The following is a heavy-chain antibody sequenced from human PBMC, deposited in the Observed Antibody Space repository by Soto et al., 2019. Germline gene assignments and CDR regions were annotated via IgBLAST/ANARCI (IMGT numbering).Heavy chain of an antibody. V-gene: IGHV4-61*01. D-gene: IGHD2-2*02. J-gene: IGHJ5*02. CDR2: IYYCGST. Sequence: QVQLQESGPGLVKPSETLSLTCTVSGGSVSSGSYYWSWIRQPPGKGLEWIGYIYYCGSTNYNPSLKSRVTISVVTSKNQFALKLSSVTAADTAVYYCARRYCSSTSCYMGMDWFDPWGQGTLVTVSS. CDR3: ARRYCSSTSCYMGMDWFDP. CDR1: GGSVSSGSYY.